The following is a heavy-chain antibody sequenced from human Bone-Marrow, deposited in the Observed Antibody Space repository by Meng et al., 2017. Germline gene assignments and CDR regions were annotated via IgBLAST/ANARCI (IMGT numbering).Heavy chain of an antibody. CDR2: INPNSGGT. J-gene: IGHJ4*02. V-gene: IGHV1-2*06. CDR1: GYTFTGYY. Sequence: GQRVQSGAELTNAWASGKVSCKASGYTFTGYYMHWVRQAPGQGLEWMGRINPNSGGTNYVQKFQGRVTMTRDTSISTAYMELSGLRSDDTAMYYCARGEDISAAGKLFGDYWGQGTLVTVSS. D-gene: IGHD6-25*01. CDR3: ARGEDISAAGKLFGDY.